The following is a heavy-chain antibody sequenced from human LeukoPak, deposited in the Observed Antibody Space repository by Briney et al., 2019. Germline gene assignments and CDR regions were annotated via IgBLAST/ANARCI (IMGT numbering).Heavy chain of an antibody. J-gene: IGHJ4*02. Sequence: PGGSLRLSCAASGFTFSSYGMHWVRQAPGKGLEWVAFIRYDGSNKYYADSVKGRFTISRDNSKNTLYLQMNSLRAEDTAVYYCAKSQFSIVVVVASHPLPTGLDYWGQGTLVTVSS. CDR2: IRYDGSNK. CDR1: GFTFSSYG. CDR3: AKSQFSIVVVVASHPLPTGLDY. D-gene: IGHD2-15*01. V-gene: IGHV3-30*02.